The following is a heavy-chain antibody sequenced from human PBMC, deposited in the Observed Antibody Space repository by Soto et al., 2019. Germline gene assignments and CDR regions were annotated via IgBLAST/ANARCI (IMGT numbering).Heavy chain of an antibody. J-gene: IGHJ4*02. CDR3: AKDQGSSWYEIDY. V-gene: IGHV3-23*01. CDR1: GFTFSNYA. D-gene: IGHD6-13*01. Sequence: GGSLRLSCAASGFTFSNYAVTWVRQAPGKGLEWVSTISGSGGSTYYADSVKGRFSISRDNSKNTLYLQMNSLRAEDTAVYYCAKDQGSSWYEIDYWGQGTLVTVS. CDR2: ISGSGGST.